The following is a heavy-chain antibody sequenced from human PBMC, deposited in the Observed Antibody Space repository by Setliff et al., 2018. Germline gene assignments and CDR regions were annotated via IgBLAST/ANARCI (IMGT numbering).Heavy chain of an antibody. CDR2: IKQDGSEK. Sequence: PGGSLRLSCAASGFIFSSYWMNWVRQAPGKGLEWVANIKQDGSEKYYVDSVKGRFTISRDNAKNSLYLQMNSLRAEDTAVYYCARGGLAAAATHWGQGTLVTVSS. CDR1: GFIFSSYW. D-gene: IGHD6-13*01. CDR3: ARGGLAAAATH. V-gene: IGHV3-7*03. J-gene: IGHJ4*02.